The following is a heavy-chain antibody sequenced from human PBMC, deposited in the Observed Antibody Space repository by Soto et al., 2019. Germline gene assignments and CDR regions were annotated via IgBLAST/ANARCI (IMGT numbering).Heavy chain of an antibody. V-gene: IGHV4-59*01. Sequence: SETLSLTCTVSGGSISSYYWSWIRQPPGKGLEWIGYIYYSGSTNYNPSLKSRVTISVDTSKNQFSLKLSSVTAADTAVYYCARTKGEVVRGIYYYYGMDVWGQGTTVTVSS. J-gene: IGHJ6*02. CDR3: ARTKGEVVRGIYYYYGMDV. CDR1: GGSISSYY. D-gene: IGHD3-10*01. CDR2: IYYSGST.